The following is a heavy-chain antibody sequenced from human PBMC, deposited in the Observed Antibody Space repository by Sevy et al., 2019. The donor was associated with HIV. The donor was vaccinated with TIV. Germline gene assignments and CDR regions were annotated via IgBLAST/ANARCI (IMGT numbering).Heavy chain of an antibody. Sequence: GGSLRLSCAASGFTFSSYAMSWIRQAPGKGLEWVSAISGSGGSTYYADSVKGRFTISRDNSKNTLYLQMNSLRAEDTAVYYCAKGGEYYDILTGYYRWGQRTLVTVSS. CDR1: GFTFSSYA. CDR2: ISGSGGST. J-gene: IGHJ4*02. CDR3: AKGGEYYDILTGYYR. D-gene: IGHD3-9*01. V-gene: IGHV3-23*01.